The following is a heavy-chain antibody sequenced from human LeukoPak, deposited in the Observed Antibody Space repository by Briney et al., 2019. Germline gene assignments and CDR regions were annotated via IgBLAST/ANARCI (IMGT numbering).Heavy chain of an antibody. CDR1: GFTFSSYS. CDR2: ISGDTTGT. J-gene: IGHJ4*02. Sequence: GGSLRLSCAASGFTFSSYSMSWVRQAPGEGLDWVSAISGDTTGTYYTDSVKGRFTISRDNSKNTLYLQLNSLRAEDTAIYYCAKGTSGWPYYFDYWGQGTLVTVSS. CDR3: AKGTSGWPYYFDY. V-gene: IGHV3-23*01. D-gene: IGHD6-19*01.